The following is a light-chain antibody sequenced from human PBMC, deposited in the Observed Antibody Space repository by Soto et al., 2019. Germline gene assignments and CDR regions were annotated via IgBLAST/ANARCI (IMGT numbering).Light chain of an antibody. CDR2: ATS. CDR1: QTINKY. CDR3: QQGFSKPWT. V-gene: IGKV1-39*01. J-gene: IGKJ1*01. Sequence: DIHMTQSPSSLSASVGDRVTITCRASQTINKYLNWYQQKPGKAPKLLISATSSLQRGVPSRFSGTASGTDCILTINGLQPEDFATYLCQQGFSKPWTFGQGSKVEI.